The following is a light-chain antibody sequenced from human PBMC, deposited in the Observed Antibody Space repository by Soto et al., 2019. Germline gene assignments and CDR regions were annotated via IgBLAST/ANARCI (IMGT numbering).Light chain of an antibody. J-gene: IGKJ1*01. CDR2: DVS. Sequence: EIVLTQAPATLSLSPGERATLSCRASQSVSSYLACYQQKPGQAPRLLIYDVSYRATGIPARFSGSGSGTDFTLSISSLEPENFAVYYCQQRSNWPPTSGQGTKVEIK. CDR1: QSVSSY. CDR3: QQRSNWPPT. V-gene: IGKV3-11*01.